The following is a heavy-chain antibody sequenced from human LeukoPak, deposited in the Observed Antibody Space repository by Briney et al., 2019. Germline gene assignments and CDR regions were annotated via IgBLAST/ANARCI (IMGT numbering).Heavy chain of an antibody. D-gene: IGHD2/OR15-2a*01. J-gene: IGHJ4*02. CDR2: IYPDESDT. V-gene: IGHV5-51*01. Sequence: GASLKISSQGSGSLFSNFWGAWIRQTPGKGLVWMGMIYPDESDTKYSPSSQGQVTISVDKASNTAYLQWSSLKASDTAMYFCARVVSRSIELSDKLPDYWGQGTLVTVSS. CDR3: ARVVSRSIELSDKLPDY. CDR1: GSLFSNFW.